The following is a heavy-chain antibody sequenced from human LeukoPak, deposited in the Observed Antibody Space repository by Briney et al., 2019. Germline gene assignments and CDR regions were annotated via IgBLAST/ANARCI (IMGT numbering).Heavy chain of an antibody. CDR3: ARVSSGWYVLIDY. J-gene: IGHJ4*02. CDR2: ISYDGSNK. D-gene: IGHD6-19*01. CDR1: VFTFSSYS. V-gene: IGHV3-30*04. Sequence: GGSLRLSCAASVFTFSSYSMHWVRQAPCKGLEWVAVISYDGSNKYYADSVRGRFTISRDNSKNTLYLQMNSLRAEDTAVYYCARVSSGWYVLIDYWGQGTLVTVSS.